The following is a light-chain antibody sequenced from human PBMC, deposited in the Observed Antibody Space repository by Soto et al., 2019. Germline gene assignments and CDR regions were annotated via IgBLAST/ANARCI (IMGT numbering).Light chain of an antibody. V-gene: IGKV3-15*01. CDR1: QSVSSD. CDR2: RAS. Sequence: EIVMTQSPATLSVSPGERATLSCRASQSVSSDLAWYQQKPGQAPRLLIYRASTRATGGPARFSGSGSGTDFTLTISSLQSEDFAVYYCQQYDNWPWTFGRGTKVEIK. J-gene: IGKJ1*01. CDR3: QQYDNWPWT.